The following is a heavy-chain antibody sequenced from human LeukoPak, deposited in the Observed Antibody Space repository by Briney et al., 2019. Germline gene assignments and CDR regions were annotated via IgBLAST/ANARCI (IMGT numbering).Heavy chain of an antibody. CDR2: IISSSSYI. CDR3: ARGHAAFDY. D-gene: IGHD2-2*01. V-gene: IGHV3-21*01. J-gene: IGHJ4*02. CDR1: GFPFSRYS. Sequence: GPLSLSCAASGFPFSRYSMNWVRQAPGKGLEWVSSIISSSSYIYYAGSVKGRFTISRDNAKNSLYLQMNSLRAEDTAVYYCARGHAAFDYWGQGTLVTVSS.